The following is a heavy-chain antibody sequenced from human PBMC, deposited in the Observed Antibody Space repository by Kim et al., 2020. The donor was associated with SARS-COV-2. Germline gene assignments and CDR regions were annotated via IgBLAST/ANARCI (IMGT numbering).Heavy chain of an antibody. CDR2: IYYSGST. D-gene: IGHD3-9*01. CDR1: GGSISSHY. V-gene: IGHV4-59*11. J-gene: IGHJ3*02. Sequence: SETLSLTCTVSGGSISSHYWSWIRQPPGKGLEWIGYIYYSGSTNYNPSLKSRVTISVDTSKNQFSLKLSSVTAADTAVYYCARAGDILTFFVAFDIWGQGTMVTVSS. CDR3: ARAGDILTFFVAFDI.